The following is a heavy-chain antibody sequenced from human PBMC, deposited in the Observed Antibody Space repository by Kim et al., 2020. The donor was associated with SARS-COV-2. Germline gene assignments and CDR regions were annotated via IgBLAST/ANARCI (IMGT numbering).Heavy chain of an antibody. CDR2: INTNNGNP. V-gene: IGHV7-4-1*01. D-gene: IGHD6-19*01. J-gene: IGHJ3*01. CDR1: GYIFTSYA. CDR3: AGASAKFVDAFDV. Sequence: ASVKVSCKGSGYIFTSYAVNWVRQAPGQGLEWMGWINTNNGNPTYAQGFTGRFVFSSDNSVTTAYLEIGSLKAADTAVYYCAGASAKFVDAFDVWGQGTM.